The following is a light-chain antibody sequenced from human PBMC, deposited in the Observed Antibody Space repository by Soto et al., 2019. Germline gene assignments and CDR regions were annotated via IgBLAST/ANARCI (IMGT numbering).Light chain of an antibody. V-gene: IGKV3-15*01. CDR1: LTVGTN. Sequence: VMTQSPATLSVSPGERATLSCRASLTVGTNLAWYQQKPGQPPRLLVYGASTRAAGIPARFSGSGSGTEFTLTISSLQSEDFGVYYCQHHNNWPPGTFGQGTKVEIK. CDR2: GAS. CDR3: QHHNNWPPGT. J-gene: IGKJ1*01.